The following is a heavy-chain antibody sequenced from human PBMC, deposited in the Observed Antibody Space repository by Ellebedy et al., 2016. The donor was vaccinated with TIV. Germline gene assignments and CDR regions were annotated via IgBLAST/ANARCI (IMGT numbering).Heavy chain of an antibody. CDR1: GLIFSMFA. CDR3: AAPEAITLLGDFYH. V-gene: IGHV3-30-3*01. J-gene: IGHJ1*01. CDR2: VSYDGDNK. D-gene: IGHD3-10*01. Sequence: PGGALRLSCAASGLIFSMFAVHGGRQAPGKGLEWVASVSYDGDNKVYADSVKGRFSISRVNSNNIIHLQMTGLRVEDTAVYYCAAPEAITLLGDFYHWGQGTLVTVSP.